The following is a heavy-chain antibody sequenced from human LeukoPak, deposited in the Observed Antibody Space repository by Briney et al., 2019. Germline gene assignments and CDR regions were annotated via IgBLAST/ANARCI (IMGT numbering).Heavy chain of an antibody. V-gene: IGHV3-30*04. J-gene: IGHJ4*02. CDR1: GFTFSSYA. D-gene: IGHD2-15*01. CDR3: ARGLKKVVAATVYFDY. CDR2: ISYDGSNK. Sequence: PGRSLRLSCAASGFTFSSYAMHWVRQAPGKGLGWVAVISYDGSNKYYADSVKGRFTISRDNSKNTLYLQMNSLRAEDTAVYYCARGLKKVVAATVYFDYWGQGTLVTVSS.